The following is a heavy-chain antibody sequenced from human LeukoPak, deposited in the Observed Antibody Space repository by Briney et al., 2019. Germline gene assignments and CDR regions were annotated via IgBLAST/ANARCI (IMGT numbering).Heavy chain of an antibody. CDR3: ARDRAVAGKILRY. V-gene: IGHV3-30*03. J-gene: IGHJ4*02. D-gene: IGHD6-19*01. CDR2: ISYDGSNK. Sequence: TGGSLRLSCAASGFTFSSNGMSWVRQAPGKGLEWVAVISYDGSNKYYADSVKGRFTISRDNSKNTLYLQMNSLRAEDTAVYYCARDRAVAGKILRYWGQGTLVTVSS. CDR1: GFTFSSNG.